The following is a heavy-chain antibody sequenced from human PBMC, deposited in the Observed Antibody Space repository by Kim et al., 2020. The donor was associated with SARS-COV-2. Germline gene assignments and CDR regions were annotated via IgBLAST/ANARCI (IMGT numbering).Heavy chain of an antibody. CDR3: AKLKARWLQFGAFDI. V-gene: IGHV3-23*01. J-gene: IGHJ3*02. Sequence: GGSLRLSCAASGFTFSSYAMSWVRQAPGKGLEWVSAISGSGGSTYYADSVKGRFTISRDNSKNTLYPQMNSLRAEDTAVYYCAKLKARWLQFGAFDIWGQGTMVTVSS. CDR2: ISGSGGST. CDR1: GFTFSSYA. D-gene: IGHD5-12*01.